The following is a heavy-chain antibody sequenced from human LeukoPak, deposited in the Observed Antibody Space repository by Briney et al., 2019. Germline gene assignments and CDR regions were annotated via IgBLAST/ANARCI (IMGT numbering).Heavy chain of an antibody. CDR2: IHSGGST. Sequence: PGGSLRLSCAASGFTVSNSYMSWVRQAPGKGLEWVSVIHSGGSTYYADSVKGRFTISRDNSKNTLYLQMNSLRAEDTVVYYCARGDDYVFNYWGQGTLVTVSS. V-gene: IGHV3-53*01. CDR1: GFTVSNSY. J-gene: IGHJ4*02. CDR3: ARGDDYVFNY. D-gene: IGHD3-16*01.